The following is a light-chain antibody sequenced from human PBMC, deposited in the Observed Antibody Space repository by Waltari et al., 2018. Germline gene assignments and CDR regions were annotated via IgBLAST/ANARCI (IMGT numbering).Light chain of an antibody. J-gene: IGKJ1*01. CDR2: GAS. V-gene: IGKV3-20*01. CDR3: QHYVRLPAT. Sequence: EILLTQSPGTLSLSPGERATLSCRASQSVTRALALYQQKPGQAPRLLIYGASNRATGIPDRFSGSGSGTDFSLTISRLEPEDFAVYYCQHYVRLPATFGQGTKVEIK. CDR1: QSVTRA.